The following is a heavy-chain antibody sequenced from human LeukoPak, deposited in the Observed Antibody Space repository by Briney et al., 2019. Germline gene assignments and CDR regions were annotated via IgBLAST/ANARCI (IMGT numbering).Heavy chain of an antibody. CDR2: IRQGGSER. CDR3: AKSPFDY. V-gene: IGHV3-7*03. Sequence: PGGSLRLSCAASGFTFSDYWMSWVRQAPGKGLEWVANIRQGGSERNYVDSVKGRFTISRDNSKNTLYLQMNSLRAEDTAVYYCAKSPFDYWGQGTLVTVSS. J-gene: IGHJ4*02. CDR1: GFTFSDYW.